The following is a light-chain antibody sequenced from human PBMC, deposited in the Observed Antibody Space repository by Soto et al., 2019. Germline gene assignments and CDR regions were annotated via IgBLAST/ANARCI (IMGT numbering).Light chain of an antibody. CDR1: SSDVGGYNY. CDR3: SSYTSSSTRV. V-gene: IGLV2-14*01. CDR2: DVS. Sequence: QCVLTQPASVSGSPGQSITISCTGTSSDVGGYNYVSWYQQHPGKAPKLMIYDVSNRPSGVSNRFSGSKSGNTASLTISGLQAEDEADYYCSSYTSSSTRVFGGGTKVTVL. J-gene: IGLJ2*01.